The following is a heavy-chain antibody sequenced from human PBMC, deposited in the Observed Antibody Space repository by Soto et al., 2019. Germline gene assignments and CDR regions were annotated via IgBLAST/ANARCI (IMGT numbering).Heavy chain of an antibody. J-gene: IGHJ6*02. CDR1: GFTFSSYA. Sequence: GGSLRLSCAASGFTFSSYAMHWVRQAPGKGLEWVAVISYDGSNKYYADSVKGRFTISRDNSKNTLYLQMNSLRAEDTAVYYCARARPGSGSLYYYYGMDVWGQGTTVTVSS. CDR3: ARARPGSGSLYYYYGMDV. D-gene: IGHD3-10*01. CDR2: ISYDGSNK. V-gene: IGHV3-30-3*01.